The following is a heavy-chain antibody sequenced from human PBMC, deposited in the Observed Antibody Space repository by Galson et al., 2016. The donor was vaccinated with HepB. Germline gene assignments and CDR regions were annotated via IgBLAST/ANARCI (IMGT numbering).Heavy chain of an antibody. J-gene: IGHJ4*02. CDR2: IKQGGSEK. CDR1: GFTFSMYW. Sequence: SLRLSCAASGFTFSMYWMSWVRQAPGKGLEWVANIKQGGSEKYYVESVRGRFTISRDNAKNSLFLQMNSLRAEDTAVYYCARVRRGSGWYSDYWRQGTLVTVSS. CDR3: ARVRRGSGWYSDY. D-gene: IGHD6-19*01. V-gene: IGHV3-7*01.